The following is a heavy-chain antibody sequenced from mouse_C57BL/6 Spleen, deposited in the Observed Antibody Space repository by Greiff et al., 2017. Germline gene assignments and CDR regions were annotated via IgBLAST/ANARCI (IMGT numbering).Heavy chain of an antibody. CDR3: ARRDYYGSSYLFAY. D-gene: IGHD1-1*01. J-gene: IGHJ3*01. Sequence: VQLKESGGGLVKPGGSLKLSCAASGFTFSDYGMHWVRQAPEKGLEWVAYISSGSSTIYYADTVKGRFTISRDNAKNTLFLQMTSLRSEDTAMYYCARRDYYGSSYLFAYWGQGTLVTVSA. CDR1: GFTFSDYG. V-gene: IGHV5-17*01. CDR2: ISSGSSTI.